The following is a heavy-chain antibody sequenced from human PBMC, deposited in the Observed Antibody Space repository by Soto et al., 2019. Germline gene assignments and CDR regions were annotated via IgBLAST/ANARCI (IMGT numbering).Heavy chain of an antibody. CDR1: GASVTSSTYY. CDR2: VYHSGST. J-gene: IGHJ4*02. D-gene: IGHD3-22*01. CDR3: ARRKYVYESSGYPFDD. Sequence: QVQLQESGPGLVKPSETLSLTCTVSGASVTSSTYYWAWFWQPPGKDLEWIVYVYHSGSTNYNISLKSRVTISIHTSKNQFSLKLSSVTAADTAVYYWARRKYVYESSGYPFDDWGQGTLVTVSS. V-gene: IGHV4-61*01.